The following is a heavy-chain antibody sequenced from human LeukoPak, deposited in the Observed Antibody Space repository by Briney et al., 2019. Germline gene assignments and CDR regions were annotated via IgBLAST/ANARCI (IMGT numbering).Heavy chain of an antibody. CDR1: GFTFSRYG. Sequence: AGGSLRLSCAASGFTFSRYGMNWVRQAPGKGLEWVAVVSFEGSNKYYADSVKGRFTISRDNSKNTLSLQMNSLRAEDTAVYYCAKDMGYYYGSGSYPPENDYWGQGTLVTVSS. CDR2: VSFEGSNK. CDR3: AKDMGYYYGSGSYPPENDY. V-gene: IGHV3-30*18. J-gene: IGHJ4*02. D-gene: IGHD3-10*01.